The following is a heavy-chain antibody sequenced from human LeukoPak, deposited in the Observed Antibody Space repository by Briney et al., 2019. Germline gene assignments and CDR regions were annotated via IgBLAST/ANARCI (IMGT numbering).Heavy chain of an antibody. CDR1: DGSFSGYY. CDR3: ARGPGRYCSGGSCYPPDY. V-gene: IGHV4-34*01. J-gene: IGHJ4*02. Sequence: PSETLSLTCAVYDGSFSGYYWSWIRQPPGKGLEWIGEINHSGSTNYNPSLKSRVTISVDTSKNQFSLKLSSVTAADTAVYYCARGPGRYCSGGSCYPPDYWGQGTLVTVSS. CDR2: INHSGST. D-gene: IGHD2-15*01.